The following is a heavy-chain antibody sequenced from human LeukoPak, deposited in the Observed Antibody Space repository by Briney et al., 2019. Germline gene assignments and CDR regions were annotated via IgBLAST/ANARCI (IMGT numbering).Heavy chain of an antibody. J-gene: IGHJ4*02. Sequence: GGSLRLSCAASGFTFSSFSMNWVRQAPGKGLEWVSSISSSSSYIYYADSVKGRFTISGDNAKNSLYLQMNSLRAEDTAVYYCARAPYSSSWYGHWGQGTLVTVSS. D-gene: IGHD6-13*01. CDR3: ARAPYSSSWYGH. CDR1: GFTFSSFS. V-gene: IGHV3-21*01. CDR2: ISSSSSYI.